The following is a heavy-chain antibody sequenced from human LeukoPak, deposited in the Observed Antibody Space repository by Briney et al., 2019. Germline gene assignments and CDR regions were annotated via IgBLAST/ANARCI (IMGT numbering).Heavy chain of an antibody. CDR1: GFTFSSYW. CDR3: ARGDYYGSGSYYHDAFDI. V-gene: IGHV3-7*03. CDR2: IKPDGSEK. D-gene: IGHD3-10*01. J-gene: IGHJ3*02. Sequence: GGSLRLSCAASGFTFSSYWMSWVRQAPGMGLEWVANIKPDGSEKHYVDSVKGRLTIARDNAKNSLYLQMNSLRAEDTAAYYCARGDYYGSGSYYHDAFDIWGQGTMVTVSS.